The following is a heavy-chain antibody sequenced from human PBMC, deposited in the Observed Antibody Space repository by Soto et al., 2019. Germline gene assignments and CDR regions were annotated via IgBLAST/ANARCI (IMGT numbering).Heavy chain of an antibody. D-gene: IGHD2-15*01. CDR2: IWYDGSNK. J-gene: IGHJ4*02. CDR1: GFTFSSYG. CDR3: ACCGACSGGSCYLYFDY. V-gene: IGHV3-33*01. Sequence: GGSLRLSCAASGFTFSSYGMHWVRQAPGKGLEWVAVIWYDGSNKYYADSVKGRFTISRDNSKNTLYLQMNSLRAEDTAVYYCACCGACSGGSCYLYFDYWGQGTLVTVSS.